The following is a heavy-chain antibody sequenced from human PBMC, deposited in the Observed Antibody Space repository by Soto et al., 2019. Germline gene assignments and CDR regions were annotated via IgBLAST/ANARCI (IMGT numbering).Heavy chain of an antibody. CDR1: GYTFTGYY. CDR3: ARSSMGPGTKDGRNWNYDY. D-gene: IGHD1-7*01. CDR2: INPNSGGT. Sequence: ASVKVSCKASGYTFTGYYMHWVRQAPGQGLEWMGWINPNSGGTNYAQKFQGWVTMTRDTSISTAYMELSRLRSDDTAVYYCARSSMGPGTKDGRNWNYDYWGQGTLVTVSS. V-gene: IGHV1-2*04. J-gene: IGHJ4*02.